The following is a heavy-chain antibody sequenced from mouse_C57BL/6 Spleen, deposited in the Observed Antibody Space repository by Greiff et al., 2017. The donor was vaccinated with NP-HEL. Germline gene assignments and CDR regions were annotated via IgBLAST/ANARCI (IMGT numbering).Heavy chain of an antibody. CDR2: IYPRSGNT. CDR1: GYTFTSYG. V-gene: IGHV1-81*01. D-gene: IGHD2-5*01. J-gene: IGHJ2*01. Sequence: VQLQQSGAELARPGASVKLSCKASGYTFTSYGISWVKQRTGQGLEWIGEIYPRSGNTYYNEKFKGKATLTADKSSSTAYMELRSLTSEDSAVYFCARSGIIYSNYAYIDYWGQGTTLTVSS. CDR3: ARSGIIYSNYAYIDY.